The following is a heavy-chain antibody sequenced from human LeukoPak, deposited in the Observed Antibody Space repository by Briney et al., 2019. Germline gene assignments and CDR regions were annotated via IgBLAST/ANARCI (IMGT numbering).Heavy chain of an antibody. Sequence: PGGSLRLSCAASGFTFSNYAMHWVRQAPGKGLDWVAVISYHGRDQFYADSVKGRFTISRDSSKDTLYLQMNSLRTEDTAVYYCVRQDCSGGSCYLDYWGQGTLVTVSS. D-gene: IGHD2-15*01. CDR1: GFTFSNYA. CDR3: VRQDCSGGSCYLDY. CDR2: ISYHGRDQ. V-gene: IGHV3-30*04. J-gene: IGHJ4*02.